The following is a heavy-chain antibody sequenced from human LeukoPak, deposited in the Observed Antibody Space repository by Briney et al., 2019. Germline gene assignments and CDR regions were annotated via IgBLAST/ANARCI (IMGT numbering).Heavy chain of an antibody. V-gene: IGHV3-33*01. D-gene: IGHD3-10*01. CDR1: GFTFSSYG. J-gene: IGHJ3*02. CDR3: ARGESDAFDI. CDR2: IWYDGGNQ. Sequence: PGGSLRLSCAASGFTFSSYGMHWVRQAPGKGLEWVAVIWYDGGNQYYVDSVKGRFTISRDNAKNSLYLQMNSLRAEDTAVYYCARGESDAFDIWGQGTVVTVSS.